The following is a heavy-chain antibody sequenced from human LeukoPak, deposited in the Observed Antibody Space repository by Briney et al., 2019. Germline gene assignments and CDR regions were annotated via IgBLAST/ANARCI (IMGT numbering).Heavy chain of an antibody. D-gene: IGHD3-22*01. J-gene: IGHJ4*02. CDR2: INSDGSST. Sequence: GGSMRLSCAASGFTFSSYWMHWVRQGPGKGLVWVSRINSDGSSTSYADSVKGRFTISRDNAKNTLYLQMNSLRADDTAVYYCARMDSSGYTYFDYWGQGTLVTVSS. CDR3: ARMDSSGYTYFDY. CDR1: GFTFSSYW. V-gene: IGHV3-74*01.